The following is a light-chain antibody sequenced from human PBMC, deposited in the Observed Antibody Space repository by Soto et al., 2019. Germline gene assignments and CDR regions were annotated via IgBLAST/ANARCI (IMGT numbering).Light chain of an antibody. Sequence: DIQMTQSPSSLSASVGDRVTIACRASQSISSSVNWYQQKPGKAPKVLIYAASSLQSGVPSRFSGSGSGTDFTLTISSLQPEDFATYYCQQSYSIPWTFGQGTKVDIK. CDR1: QSISSS. CDR2: AAS. J-gene: IGKJ1*01. V-gene: IGKV1-39*01. CDR3: QQSYSIPWT.